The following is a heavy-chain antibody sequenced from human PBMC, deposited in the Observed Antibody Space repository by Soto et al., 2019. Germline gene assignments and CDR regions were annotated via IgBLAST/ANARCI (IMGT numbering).Heavy chain of an antibody. Sequence: PSETLSLTCAVYGGSFSGYYWSWIRQPPGKGLEWIGEINHSGSTNYNPSLKSRVTISVDTSKNQFSLKLSSVTAADTAVYYCARGWHGMDFWSGYELNWFDPWGQGTLVTVSS. CDR2: INHSGST. CDR3: ARGWHGMDFWSGYELNWFDP. V-gene: IGHV4-34*01. J-gene: IGHJ5*02. CDR1: GGSFSGYY. D-gene: IGHD3-3*01.